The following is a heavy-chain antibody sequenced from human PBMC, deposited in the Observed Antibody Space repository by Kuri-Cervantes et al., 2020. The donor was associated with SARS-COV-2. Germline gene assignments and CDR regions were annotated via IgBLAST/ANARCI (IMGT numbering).Heavy chain of an antibody. J-gene: IGHJ4*01. CDR3: AKELLWFGDLHGGYFDY. CDR1: GVTFSSYT. V-gene: IGHV1-69*06. D-gene: IGHD3-10*01. Sequence: SVKLSCKASGVTFSSYTISWVRQAPGQGLEWMGGIITAFGTANYAQKCQDRVTLIADKSTSTVFMELSRLSSEDTAVYYCAKELLWFGDLHGGYFDYWGQGTLVTVSS. CDR2: IITAFGTA.